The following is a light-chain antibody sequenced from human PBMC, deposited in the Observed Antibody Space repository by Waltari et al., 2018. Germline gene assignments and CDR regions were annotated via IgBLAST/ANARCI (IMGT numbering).Light chain of an antibody. Sequence: LTQSPGTLSLSPGERATLSCRASQSVSRDLAWYHQKPGQAPRLLMYSVSNRASGIPDRFSGSGSGTEFTLTISRLEPEDFAVYYCQKYNNSPHSFGQGTKVEIK. CDR3: QKYNNSPHS. J-gene: IGKJ2*03. CDR1: QSVSRD. V-gene: IGKV3-20*01. CDR2: SVS.